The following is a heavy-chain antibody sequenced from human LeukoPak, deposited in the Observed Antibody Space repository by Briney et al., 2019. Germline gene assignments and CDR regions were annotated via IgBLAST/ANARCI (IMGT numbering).Heavy chain of an antibody. Sequence: GGSLRLSCAASGFTFSSYWMSWVRQAPGRGREWVAYIKQDGSEKYYVDSVKGRFTISRDNAKNSLYLQMNSLRAEDTAVYYCAREGYYDFWSGTRGAFDIWGQGTMVTVSS. CDR3: AREGYYDFWSGTRGAFDI. J-gene: IGHJ3*02. CDR1: GFTFSSYW. D-gene: IGHD3-3*01. V-gene: IGHV3-7*01. CDR2: IKQDGSEK.